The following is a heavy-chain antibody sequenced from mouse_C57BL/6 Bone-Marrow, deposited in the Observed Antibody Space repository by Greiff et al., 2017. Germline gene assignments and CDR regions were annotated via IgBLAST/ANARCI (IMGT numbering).Heavy chain of an antibody. CDR3: ARAFITSVVASPCWYFDV. D-gene: IGHD1-1*01. V-gene: IGHV1-50*01. CDR2: IDPSDSYT. CDR1: GYTFTSYW. Sequence: QVQLKQPGAELVKPGASVKLSCKASGYTFTSYWMQWVKQRPGQGLEWIGEIDPSDSYTNYNQKFKGKATLTVDTSSSTAYMQLRSLTSEDSAVSYFARAFITSVVASPCWYFDVWGTGTTVTGSS. J-gene: IGHJ1*03.